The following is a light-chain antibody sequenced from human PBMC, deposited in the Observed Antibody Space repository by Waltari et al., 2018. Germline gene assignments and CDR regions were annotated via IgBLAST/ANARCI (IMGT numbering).Light chain of an antibody. CDR3: CSYAGSYTSL. V-gene: IGLV2-11*01. J-gene: IGLJ2*01. CDR1: SSDVGVYNY. Sequence: QSALTQPRSVSGSPGQSVPISCTGTSSDVGVYNYVSWYQQHPGKAPKLMIYDVSKRPSGVPDRFSGSKSGNTASLTISGLQAEDEADYYCCSYAGSYTSLFGGGTKLTVL. CDR2: DVS.